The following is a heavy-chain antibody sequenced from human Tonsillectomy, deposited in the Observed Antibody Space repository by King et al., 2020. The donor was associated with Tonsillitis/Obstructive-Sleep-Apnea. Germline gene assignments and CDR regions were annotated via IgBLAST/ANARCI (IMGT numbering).Heavy chain of an antibody. CDR3: ARSYLSSPLYNWFDT. J-gene: IGHJ5*02. CDR2: INHSGST. Sequence: VQLQQWGAGLLKPSETLSLPCAVYGGSFSGYYWSWIRQPPGKGLEWIGEINHSGSTNYNPSLKSRVTISVDTSKNQFSLKLSSVTAADTAVYYCARSYLSSPLYNWFDTWGQGTLVTVSS. D-gene: IGHD6-6*01. CDR1: GGSFSGYY. V-gene: IGHV4-34*01.